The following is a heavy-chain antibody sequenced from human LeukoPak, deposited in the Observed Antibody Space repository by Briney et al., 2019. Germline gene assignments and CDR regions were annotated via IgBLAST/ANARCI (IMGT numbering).Heavy chain of an antibody. J-gene: IGHJ5*02. CDR3: ARWYYYETSGLYYGSFDN. Sequence: GGSLRLSCAASGFTFSSYAMHWVRQAPGKGLEWVAVISYDGSNKYYADSVKGRFTISRDSARNTLYLQMNSLRAEDTAVYYCARWYYYETSGLYYGSFDNWGQGTLVTVSS. CDR2: ISYDGSNK. D-gene: IGHD3-22*01. V-gene: IGHV3-30*04. CDR1: GFTFSSYA.